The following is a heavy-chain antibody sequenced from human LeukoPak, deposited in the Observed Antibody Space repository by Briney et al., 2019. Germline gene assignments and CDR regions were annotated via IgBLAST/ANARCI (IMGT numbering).Heavy chain of an antibody. D-gene: IGHD3-10*01. V-gene: IGHV3-30*02. CDR1: GFTFSSYG. CDR2: IRYDGSNK. J-gene: IGHJ3*02. Sequence: GGSLRLSCAASGFTFSSYGMHWVRQAPGKGLEWVAFIRYDGSNKYYADSVKGRFTISRDNSKNTLYLRMNSLRAEDTAVYYCAKASGVPWADYAFDIWGQGTMVTVSS. CDR3: AKASGVPWADYAFDI.